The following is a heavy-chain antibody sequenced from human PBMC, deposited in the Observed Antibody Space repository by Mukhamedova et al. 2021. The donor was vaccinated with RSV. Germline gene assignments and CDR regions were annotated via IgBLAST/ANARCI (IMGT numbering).Heavy chain of an antibody. D-gene: IGHD2-15*01. J-gene: IGHJ5*02. CDR3: ARDVSVAGLKGRYWLDP. Sequence: EWIGRISTTGSTKYNSSFRSRVTISVDTSRNQFSLRLNSVTAADTAVYYCARDVSVAGLKGRYWLDPWGQGTLVTVSS. CDR2: ISTTGST. V-gene: IGHV4-61*02.